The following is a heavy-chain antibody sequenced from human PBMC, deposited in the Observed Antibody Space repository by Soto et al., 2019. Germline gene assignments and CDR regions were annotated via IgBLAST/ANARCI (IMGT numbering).Heavy chain of an antibody. Sequence: GGSLRLSCAASGFTFSDHYMDWVRQAPGKGLEWVGRIRNKANSYTTDHAASVKGRFTISREDSRNSLYLQMNTLKTEDTAVYYCARSVSPTRKSYDPWGQGTLVTVSS. D-gene: IGHD4-17*01. CDR3: ARSVSPTRKSYDP. CDR1: GFTFSDHY. V-gene: IGHV3-72*01. J-gene: IGHJ5*02. CDR2: IRNKANSYTT.